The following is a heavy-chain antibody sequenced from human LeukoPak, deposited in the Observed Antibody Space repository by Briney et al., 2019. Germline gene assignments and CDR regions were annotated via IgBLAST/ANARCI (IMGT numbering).Heavy chain of an antibody. CDR3: ARDVPEGNGAITMLRGVRLHRLTNFDS. CDR2: VYTTGRS. V-gene: IGHV4-61*02. D-gene: IGHD3-10*01. CDR1: GGSISSGSYY. J-gene: IGHJ4*02. Sequence: SETLSLTCTVSGGSISSGSYYWSWIRQLAGKGLEWIGIVYTTGRSIYNRSLRSRSTISVDKSQNQLSLKLTSVTAADTAVYYCARDVPEGNGAITMLRGVRLHRLTNFDSWGQGTLVTVSS.